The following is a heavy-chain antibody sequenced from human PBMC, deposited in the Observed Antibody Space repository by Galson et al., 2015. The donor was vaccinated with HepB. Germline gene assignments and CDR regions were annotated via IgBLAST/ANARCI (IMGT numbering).Heavy chain of an antibody. V-gene: IGHV3-33*08. CDR1: GFTFSSYA. CDR2: IWYDGSNK. J-gene: IGHJ4*02. Sequence: SLRLSCAASGFTFSSYAMHWVRQAPGKGLEWVAVIWYDGSNKYYADSVKGRFTISRDNSKNTLYLQMNSLRAEDTAVYYCARDQIYDILTGYYGSYFDYWGQGTLVTVSS. CDR3: ARDQIYDILTGYYGSYFDY. D-gene: IGHD3-9*01.